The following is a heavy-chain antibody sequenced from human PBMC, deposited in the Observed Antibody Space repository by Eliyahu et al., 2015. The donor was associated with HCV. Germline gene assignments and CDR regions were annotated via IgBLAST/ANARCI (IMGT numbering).Heavy chain of an antibody. CDR1: GFSLRXRGVX. D-gene: IGHD4-17*01. CDR3: AHRLGPMTTVTPPWFFDV. V-gene: IGHV2-5*01. J-gene: IGHJ2*01. Sequence: QITLQESGPTLVKPTQTLTLTCSFSGFSLRXRGVXXGWIRQSPGKALEWLAFVSWKDDKGYNPSLKNRLTITKDTSKNQVVLSLANVAPVDTATYYCAHRLGPMTTVTPPWFFDVWGRGTLVRVSS. CDR2: VSWKDDK.